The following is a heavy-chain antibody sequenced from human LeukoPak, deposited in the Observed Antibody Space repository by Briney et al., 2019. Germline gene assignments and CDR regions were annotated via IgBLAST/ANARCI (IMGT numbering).Heavy chain of an antibody. CDR1: GFTFSRYA. CDR3: AKDKVSSGWY. D-gene: IGHD6-19*01. Sequence: QSGGSLRLSCAASGFTFSRYAIHWVRQAPGKGLEWVAVISYDGSNKYYADSVKGRFTISRDNSKNTLYLQMNSLRAEDTAVYYCAKDKVSSGWYWGQGTLVTVSS. J-gene: IGHJ4*02. V-gene: IGHV3-30-3*01. CDR2: ISYDGSNK.